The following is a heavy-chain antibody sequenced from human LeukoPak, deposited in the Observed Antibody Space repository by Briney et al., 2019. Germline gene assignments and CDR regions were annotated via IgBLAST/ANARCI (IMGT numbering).Heavy chain of an antibody. CDR1: GGTFSSYA. V-gene: IGHV1-69*04. Sequence: ASVKVSCKASGGTFSSYAISWVRQAPGQGLEWMGRIIPILGIANYAQKFQGRVTITADKSTSTAYMELRSLRSDDTAVYYCARVYDSSGRRAPFDYWGQGTLVTVSS. CDR3: ARVYDSSGRRAPFDY. CDR2: IIPILGIA. D-gene: IGHD3-22*01. J-gene: IGHJ4*02.